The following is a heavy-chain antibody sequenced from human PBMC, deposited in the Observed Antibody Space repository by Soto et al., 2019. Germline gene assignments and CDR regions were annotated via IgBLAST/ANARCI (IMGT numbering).Heavy chain of an antibody. Sequence: GESLKISCKGSGYSFTNYWIGWVRQMPGKGLEWMGIINPADSDTSYSPSFQGQVTVSVDKSISTAYLQRGSLKASDTAMYYCVRPDSTGYYSHWGQGTPVTVSS. J-gene: IGHJ4*02. D-gene: IGHD3-9*01. V-gene: IGHV5-51*01. CDR3: VRPDSTGYYSH. CDR1: GYSFTNYW. CDR2: INPADSDT.